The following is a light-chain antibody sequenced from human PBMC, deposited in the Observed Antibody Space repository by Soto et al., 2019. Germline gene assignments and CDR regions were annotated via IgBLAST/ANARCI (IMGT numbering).Light chain of an antibody. CDR3: SSYTSTSIWV. Sequence: QSALTQPASVSGSPGQSITISCTRTSSDIGGHNHVSWYQQHPGKTPKLMIYDVTKRPSGVSNRFSGSKSGNTASLTISGLQAEDEADYYCSSYTSTSIWVFGGGTKVTVL. V-gene: IGLV2-14*03. CDR2: DVT. CDR1: SSDIGGHNH. J-gene: IGLJ3*02.